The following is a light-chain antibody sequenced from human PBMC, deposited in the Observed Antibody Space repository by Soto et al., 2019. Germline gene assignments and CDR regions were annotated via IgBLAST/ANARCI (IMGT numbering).Light chain of an antibody. Sequence: SYELTQPPSVSVSPGQTASITCSGDKLVDKYACWYQQKPGQSPVLVIYQDSKRPSGIPERFSGSNSGNTATLTISGTQAMDEADYYCQSWDSQDVVFGGGTKLTVL. J-gene: IGLJ2*01. V-gene: IGLV3-1*01. CDR2: QDS. CDR3: QSWDSQDVV. CDR1: KLVDKY.